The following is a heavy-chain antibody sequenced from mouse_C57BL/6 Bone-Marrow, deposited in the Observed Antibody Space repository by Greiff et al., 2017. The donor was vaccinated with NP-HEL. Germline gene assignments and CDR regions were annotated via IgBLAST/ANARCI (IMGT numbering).Heavy chain of an antibody. J-gene: IGHJ3*01. Sequence: QVQLKQSGAELVRPGASVTLSCKASGYTFTDYEMHWVKQTPVHGLEWIGAIDPETGGTAYNQKFKGKAILTADKSSSTAYMELRSLTSEDSAVYYCTTNYYYGSPFAYWGQGTLVTVSA. CDR1: GYTFTDYE. CDR3: TTNYYYGSPFAY. CDR2: IDPETGGT. V-gene: IGHV1-15*01. D-gene: IGHD1-1*01.